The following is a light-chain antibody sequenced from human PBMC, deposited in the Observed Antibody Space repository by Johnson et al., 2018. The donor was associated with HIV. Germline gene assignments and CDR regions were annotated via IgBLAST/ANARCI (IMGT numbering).Light chain of an antibody. CDR3: GTWDSSLRGV. CDR1: SSNIGNNY. J-gene: IGLJ1*01. CDR2: MNN. Sequence: QAVLTQPPSVSAAPGQKVTISCSGSSSNIGNNYVSWYQQLPGTAPKLLIYMNNKRPSGLPDRFSGSKSGTSATLGITGLQTGDEADYFCGTWDSSLRGVFGTGTKVTVL. V-gene: IGLV1-51*02.